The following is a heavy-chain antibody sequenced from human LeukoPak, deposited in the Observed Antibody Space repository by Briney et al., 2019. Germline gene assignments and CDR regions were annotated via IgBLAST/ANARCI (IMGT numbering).Heavy chain of an antibody. J-gene: IGHJ5*02. CDR2: INHSGST. Sequence: PSETLSLTCAVYGGSFSGYYWSWIRQPPGKGLEWIGEINHSGSTNYNPSLKSRVTISVDTSKNQFSLKLSSVTAADTAVYYCARGRTIVVGNWFDPWGQGTLVTVSS. V-gene: IGHV4-34*01. D-gene: IGHD3-22*01. CDR1: GGSFSGYY. CDR3: ARGRTIVVGNWFDP.